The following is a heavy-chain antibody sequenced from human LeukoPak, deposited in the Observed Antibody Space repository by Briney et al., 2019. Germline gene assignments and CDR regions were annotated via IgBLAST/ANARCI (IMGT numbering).Heavy chain of an antibody. CDR2: IYHSGST. D-gene: IGHD3-10*01. CDR1: GGSISSGGYY. CDR3: ARHYCGSGSFMDV. Sequence: TLSLTCTVSGGSISSGGYYWSWIRQPPGKGLEWIGYIYHSGSTYYNPSLKSRVTISVDTSKNQFSLKLSSVTAADTAVYYCARHYCGSGSFMDVWGKGTTVTVSS. V-gene: IGHV4-30-2*03. J-gene: IGHJ6*03.